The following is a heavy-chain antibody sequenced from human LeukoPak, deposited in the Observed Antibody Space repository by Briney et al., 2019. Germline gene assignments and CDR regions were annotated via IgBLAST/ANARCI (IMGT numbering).Heavy chain of an antibody. J-gene: IGHJ4*02. D-gene: IGHD3-22*01. V-gene: IGHV1-46*01. Sequence: ASVKVSCKASGYTFTSYYMHWVRQAPGQGLEWMGIINPSGGSTSYAQKFQGRVAMTRDTSTSTVYMELSSLRSEDTAVYYCARVQSSGYYSDYWGQGTLVTVSS. CDR3: ARVQSSGYYSDY. CDR2: INPSGGST. CDR1: GYTFTSYY.